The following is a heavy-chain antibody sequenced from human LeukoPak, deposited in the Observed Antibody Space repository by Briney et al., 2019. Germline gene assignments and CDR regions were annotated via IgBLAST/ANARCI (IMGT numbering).Heavy chain of an antibody. CDR2: INAGNGNT. V-gene: IGHV1-3*03. CDR1: GYTFTNYA. Sequence: ASVKVSCKASGYTFTNYAMHWVRQAPGQRLEWMGWINAGNGNTKYSQEFQGRVTITRDTSASTAYMELSSLRSEDMAVYYCARDRPTAMDYYYYMDVWGKGTTVTVSS. D-gene: IGHD5-18*01. J-gene: IGHJ6*03. CDR3: ARDRPTAMDYYYYMDV.